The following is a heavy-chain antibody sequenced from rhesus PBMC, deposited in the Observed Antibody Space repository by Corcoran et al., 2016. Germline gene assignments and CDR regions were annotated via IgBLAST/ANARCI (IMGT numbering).Heavy chain of an antibody. CDR2: IKPSNGNT. CDR3: ARGRGGNYALDY. D-gene: IGHD4-17*01. J-gene: IGHJ4*01. V-gene: IGHV1-200*01. CDR1: GYTFTSYS. Sequence: QVQLVQSGAEVKKPGASVKLSCKASGYTFTSYSINWVRQAPGQGLEWMGWIKPSNGNTDYTQKFECRVTMPRETSTSTAYMELSSLRSEDTAVYYGARGRGGNYALDYWGQGVLVTVSS.